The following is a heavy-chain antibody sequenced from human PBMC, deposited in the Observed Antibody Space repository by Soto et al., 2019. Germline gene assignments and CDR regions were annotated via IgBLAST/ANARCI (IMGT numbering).Heavy chain of an antibody. Sequence: LSLTCIVSGDSINSTSYYWGWIRQPPGQGLEWIASIYFSGSTYNNPSLKSRLTVSVDTSKSQFSLKLSSVTAADTALYYCARQRIVAAGTFVDYWGQGSLVTVSS. J-gene: IGHJ4*02. CDR1: GDSINSTSYY. V-gene: IGHV4-39*01. CDR3: ARQRIVAAGTFVDY. D-gene: IGHD6-13*01. CDR2: IYFSGST.